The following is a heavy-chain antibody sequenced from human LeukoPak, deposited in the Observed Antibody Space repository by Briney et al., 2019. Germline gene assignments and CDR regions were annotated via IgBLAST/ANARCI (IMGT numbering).Heavy chain of an antibody. CDR1: AYTFTSYG. J-gene: IGHJ6*02. CDR3: ARDRSAFLTSGTYGMDV. CDR2: ISAYNGNT. V-gene: IGHV1-18*01. Sequence: GASVKVSCKASAYTFTSYGINWVRQAPGQGLEWMGWISAYNGNTNYAQKLQGRVTMTTDTPTSIAYMELRSLRSDDTAVYYCARDRSAFLTSGTYGMDVWGQGTTVTVSS. D-gene: IGHD3-3*02.